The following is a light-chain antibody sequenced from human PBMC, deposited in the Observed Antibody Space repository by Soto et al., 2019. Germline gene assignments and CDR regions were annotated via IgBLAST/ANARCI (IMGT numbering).Light chain of an antibody. V-gene: IGKV3-20*01. CDR1: QSVRSNY. J-gene: IGKJ3*01. Sequence: EIVLTQSPGTLSLSPGERATLSCRASQSVRSNYLAWYQQRPGQAPRLLIYDASSRATGVPDRFSGSGSGTDFTLTISRLEPEDFAVYYCQQHGSWGITFGPGTKVDIK. CDR3: QQHGSWGIT. CDR2: DAS.